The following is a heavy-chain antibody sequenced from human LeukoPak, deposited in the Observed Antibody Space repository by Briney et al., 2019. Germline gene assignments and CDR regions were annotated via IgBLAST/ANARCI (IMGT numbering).Heavy chain of an antibody. CDR3: ARRRWGGPDAFDI. Sequence: PSETLSLTCTVSGGSISSYYWSWIRQPPGKGPEWVGYIIYSGSTNYNPSLKSRVTMSVDTSKNQFSLKLSSVTAADTAVYYCARRRWGGPDAFDIWGQGTMVTVSS. CDR2: IIYSGST. V-gene: IGHV4-59*08. D-gene: IGHD7-27*01. CDR1: GGSISSYY. J-gene: IGHJ3*02.